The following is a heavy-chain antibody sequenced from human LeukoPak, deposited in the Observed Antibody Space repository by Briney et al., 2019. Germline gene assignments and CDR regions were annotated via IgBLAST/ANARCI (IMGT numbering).Heavy chain of an antibody. J-gene: IGHJ6*04. Sequence: PGGSLRLSCAASGFTFSSYSMNRVRQAPGKGLEWVSSISSSNSYIYYADSVKGRFTISRDNAKNSLYLQMNSLRAEDTAVYYCARDRVPSGSYSYYYYGMDVWGKGTTLTVSS. CDR1: GFTFSSYS. CDR3: ARDRVPSGSYSYYYYGMDV. CDR2: ISSSNSYI. V-gene: IGHV3-21*01. D-gene: IGHD3-10*01.